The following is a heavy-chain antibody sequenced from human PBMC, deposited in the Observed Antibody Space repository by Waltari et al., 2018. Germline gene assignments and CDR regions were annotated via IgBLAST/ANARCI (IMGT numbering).Heavy chain of an antibody. CDR2: ICHGVST. J-gene: IGHJ4*02. CDR3: ATSIAAAGTPKLQYYFDY. CDR1: GYSISSGYY. V-gene: IGHV4-38-2*02. Sequence: QVQLQESGPGLVKPSETLSLTCTVSGYSISSGYYWGWIRQPPGRGLEVIGSICHGVSTDYSPSRKSLVTISVETSKNQFSLKLRSVTAADTAVYYCATSIAAAGTPKLQYYFDYWGQGTLVTVSS. D-gene: IGHD6-13*01.